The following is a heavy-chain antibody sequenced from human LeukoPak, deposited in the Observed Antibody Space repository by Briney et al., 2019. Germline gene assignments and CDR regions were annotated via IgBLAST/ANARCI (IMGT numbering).Heavy chain of an antibody. CDR1: GYTLTELS. D-gene: IGHD3-22*01. V-gene: IGHV1-24*01. CDR3: AAFPITMIVVAITTPFDY. Sequence: ASVKVSCKVSGYTLTELSMHWVRQAPGKGLEWMGGFDPEDGETIYAQKFQGRVTMTEDTSTDTAYMELSSLRSEDTAVYYCAAFPITMIVVAITTPFDYWGQETLVTVSS. CDR2: FDPEDGET. J-gene: IGHJ4*02.